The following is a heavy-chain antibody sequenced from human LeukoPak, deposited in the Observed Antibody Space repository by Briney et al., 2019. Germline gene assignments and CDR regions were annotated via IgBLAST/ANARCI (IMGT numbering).Heavy chain of an antibody. V-gene: IGHV3-20*04. Sequence: GGSLRLSCAASGFTFDDYGMSWVRQAPGKGLEWVSGINWNGGSTGYADSVKGRFTISRDNAKNSLYLQMNSLRAEDTALYYCAKDSIAVATTGIDYWGQGTLVTVSS. CDR1: GFTFDDYG. CDR2: INWNGGST. CDR3: AKDSIAVATTGIDY. J-gene: IGHJ4*02. D-gene: IGHD6-19*01.